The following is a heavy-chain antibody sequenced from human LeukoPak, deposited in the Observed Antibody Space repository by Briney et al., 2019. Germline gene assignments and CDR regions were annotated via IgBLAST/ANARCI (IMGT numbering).Heavy chain of an antibody. J-gene: IGHJ4*02. Sequence: ASVKVSCKASGYTFNSYGISWVRQAPGQGLEWMGWISAYNGNTNYAQKLQGRVTMTTDTSTSTAYMELRSLRSDDTAVYYCARDHLETYYDILTGTPGYWGQGTLVTVSS. CDR2: ISAYNGNT. CDR1: GYTFNSYG. D-gene: IGHD3-9*01. CDR3: ARDHLETYYDILTGTPGY. V-gene: IGHV1-18*01.